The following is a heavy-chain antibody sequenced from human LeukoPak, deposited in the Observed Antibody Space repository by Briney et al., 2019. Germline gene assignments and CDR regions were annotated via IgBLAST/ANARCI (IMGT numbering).Heavy chain of an antibody. J-gene: IGHJ4*02. CDR2: ISGGGGGT. Sequence: GGSLRLSCATSGFTFSSYAMNWVRQAPGKGLEWVSGISGGGGGTYYADSVKGRFTISRDNSKNTLYLQMNSLRVEDTAVYYCAKGPVLGTGWYGYYFDYWGQGILVTVSS. CDR3: AKGPVLGTGWYGYYFDY. CDR1: GFTFSSYA. D-gene: IGHD6-19*01. V-gene: IGHV3-23*01.